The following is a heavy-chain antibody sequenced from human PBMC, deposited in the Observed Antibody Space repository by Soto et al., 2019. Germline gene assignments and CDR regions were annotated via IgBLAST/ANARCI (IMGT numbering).Heavy chain of an antibody. CDR2: IYWDDDK. J-gene: IGHJ4*02. CDR3: AHRVGLQGNWNGGYFDF. V-gene: IGHV2-5*02. Sequence: QITLKESGPTRVKPTQTLTLTCTFSGFSLSTSGVGVGCIRQPPGKALERLALIYWDDDKRYNPSLKSRLTITKDTSKTQVVLTMTNLDPVDTAPYYCAHRVGLQGNWNGGYFDFWGQGALVTVSS. CDR1: GFSLSTSGVG. D-gene: IGHD1-1*01.